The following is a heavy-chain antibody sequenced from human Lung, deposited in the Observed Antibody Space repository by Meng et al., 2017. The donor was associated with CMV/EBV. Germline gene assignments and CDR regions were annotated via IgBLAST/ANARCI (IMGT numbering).Heavy chain of an antibody. J-gene: IGHJ6*02. V-gene: IGHV4-39*07. CDR3: ARDSGGAPYSGMDV. CDR2: IFYTGNA. CDR1: GGSIRSTDYY. D-gene: IGHD3-10*01. Sequence: GSXRLXCTVSGGSIRSTDYYWGWIRQPPGKGLEWIGNIFYTGNAYRNPSLKSRVTISVDTSKNHFSLKMSSVTAADTGVYYCARDSGGAPYSGMDVWGLGXTVTVSS.